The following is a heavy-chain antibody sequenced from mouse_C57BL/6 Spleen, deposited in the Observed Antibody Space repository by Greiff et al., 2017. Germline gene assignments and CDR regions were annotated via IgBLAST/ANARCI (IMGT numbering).Heavy chain of an antibody. CDR1: GYTFTSYW. CDR3: ARATAQAPLAY. V-gene: IGHV1-72*01. J-gene: IGHJ3*01. Sequence: QVQLQQPGAELVKPGASVKLSCKASGYTFTSYWMHWVKQRPGRGLEWIGRIVPNSGGTKYNEKFKSKATLTVDKPSSTAYMRLSSLTSEDSAVYYSARATAQAPLAYWGQGTLVTVSA. CDR2: IVPNSGGT. D-gene: IGHD3-2*02.